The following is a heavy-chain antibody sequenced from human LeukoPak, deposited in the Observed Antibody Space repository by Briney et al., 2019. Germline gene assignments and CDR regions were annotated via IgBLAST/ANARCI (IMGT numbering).Heavy chain of an antibody. CDR2: IYYSGST. CDR3: ARPQQWLVPDAFDI. J-gene: IGHJ3*02. D-gene: IGHD6-19*01. CDR1: GGSISSSSYY. Sequence: SETLSLTCTVSGGSISSSSYYWGWIRQPPGRGLEWIGSIYYSGSTYYNPSLKSRVTMSVDTSKNQFSLKLSSVTAADTAVYYCARPQQWLVPDAFDIWGQGTMVTVSS. V-gene: IGHV4-39*07.